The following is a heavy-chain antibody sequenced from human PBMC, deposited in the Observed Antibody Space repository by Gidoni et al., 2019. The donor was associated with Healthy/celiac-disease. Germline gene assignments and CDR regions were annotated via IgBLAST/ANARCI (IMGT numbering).Heavy chain of an antibody. CDR1: GFTFSSYW. Sequence: EVQLVESGEGLVPPGGSMRLSCAASGFTFSSYWMSWVRKAPGKGLEWVANIKQDGSEKYYVDSVKGRFTISRDNAKNSLYLQTNSLRAEDTAVYYCAREPGIAVAGFDYWGQGTLVTVSS. J-gene: IGHJ4*02. D-gene: IGHD6-19*01. CDR3: AREPGIAVAGFDY. CDR2: IKQDGSEK. V-gene: IGHV3-7*03.